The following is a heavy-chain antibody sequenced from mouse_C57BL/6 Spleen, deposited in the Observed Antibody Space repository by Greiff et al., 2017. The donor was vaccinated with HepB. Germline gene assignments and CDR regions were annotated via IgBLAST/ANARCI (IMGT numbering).Heavy chain of an antibody. CDR3: ARRGAGTNYFDT. V-gene: IGHV1-19*01. D-gene: IGHD4-1*01. CDR1: GYTFTDYY. Sequence: EVQLQQSGPVLVKPGASVKMSCKASGYTFTDYYMNWVKQSHGKSLEWIGDINPYNGGTSYNQKFKGKATLTVDKSSSTAYMELNSLTSEASAVYYSARRGAGTNYFDTWGQDTTLTVAS. CDR2: INPYNGGT. J-gene: IGHJ2*01.